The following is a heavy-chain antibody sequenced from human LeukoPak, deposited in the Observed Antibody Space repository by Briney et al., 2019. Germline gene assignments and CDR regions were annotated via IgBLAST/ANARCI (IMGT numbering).Heavy chain of an antibody. V-gene: IGHV3-33*01. D-gene: IGHD2-2*01. CDR2: IWYGGSHK. Sequence: GGSLRLSCAASGFTFGRYGMHWVRQPPGQGLEWVAFIWYGGSHKDYADSVKGRFTISGDNSKNTLFLQMNSLRAEDTAVYFYARGRGDCSTTSCYIDYWGQGTLVTVSS. CDR3: ARGRGDCSTTSCYIDY. CDR1: GFTFGRYG. J-gene: IGHJ4*02.